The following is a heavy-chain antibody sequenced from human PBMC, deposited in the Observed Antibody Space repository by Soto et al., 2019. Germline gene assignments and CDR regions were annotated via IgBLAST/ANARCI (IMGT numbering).Heavy chain of an antibody. Sequence: PSETLSLTCTVSGESVSSGFYYWNWIRQAPGKGLEWIGSILSSGRSNYNPSLKSRVSMSVDTSKNQFSLRLTSVGAADSAIYYCARVARSTRRGCYYLAPDVWGQGTTVTVSS. CDR1: GESVSSGFYY. CDR2: ILSSGRS. D-gene: IGHD2-15*01. CDR3: ARVARSTRRGCYYLAPDV. V-gene: IGHV4-61*01. J-gene: IGHJ6*02.